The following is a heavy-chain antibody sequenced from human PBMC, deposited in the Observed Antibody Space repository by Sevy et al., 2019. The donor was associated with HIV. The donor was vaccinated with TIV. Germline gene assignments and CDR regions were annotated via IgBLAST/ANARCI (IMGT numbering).Heavy chain of an antibody. D-gene: IGHD6-13*01. CDR1: GFTFSSYW. CDR3: ARAKDIRGIAAAGLDY. Sequence: GGSLRLSCAASGFTFSSYWMSWVRQAPGKGLEWVANIKQDGSEKYDVDSVKGRFTISRDNAKNSLYLQMNSLRAEDTAVYYCARAKDIRGIAAAGLDYWGQGTLVTVSS. CDR2: IKQDGSEK. J-gene: IGHJ4*02. V-gene: IGHV3-7*01.